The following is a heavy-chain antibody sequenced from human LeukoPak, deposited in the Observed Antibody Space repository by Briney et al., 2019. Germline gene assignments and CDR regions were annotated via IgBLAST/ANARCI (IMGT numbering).Heavy chain of an antibody. CDR3: ARGVYIAAAQYGY. CDR1: GGSISSYY. V-gene: IGHV4-59*01. CDR2: IYYSGTT. Sequence: HSETLSLTCTVSGGSISSYYWSGIRQPPGKGLEWIGYIYYSGTTNYNPSLKSRVTISVDTSKNQFSLKLSSVTAADTAVYYCARGVYIAAAQYGYWGQGTLVTVSS. D-gene: IGHD6-13*01. J-gene: IGHJ4*02.